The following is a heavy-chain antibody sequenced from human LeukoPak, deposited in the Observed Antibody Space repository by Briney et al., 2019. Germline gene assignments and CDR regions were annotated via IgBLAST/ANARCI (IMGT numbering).Heavy chain of an antibody. CDR1: GFTFSSYA. J-gene: IGHJ5*02. D-gene: IGHD2-21*02. Sequence: GGSLRLSCAASGFTFSSYAMSWVRQAPGKGLVWVSRIDSDGTRTTYADSVKGRFTISRDNAKNTLYLQMNSLRVEDTAVYYCARSPNCGGDCSWGQGTLVTVSS. CDR3: ARSPNCGGDCS. V-gene: IGHV3-74*01. CDR2: IDSDGTRT.